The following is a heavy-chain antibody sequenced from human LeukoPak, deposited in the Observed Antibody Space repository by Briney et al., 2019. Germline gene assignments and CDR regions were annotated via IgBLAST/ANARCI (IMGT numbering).Heavy chain of an antibody. J-gene: IGHJ6*03. V-gene: IGHV3-30*02. CDR2: IRYDSSNK. CDR3: EKGRLTTCDYSYFLVV. CDR1: GFTFSNYG. D-gene: IGHD2-2*01. Sequence: GGSLRLSCAASGFTFSNYGMHWVRQAPGKVLEWVAVIRYDSSNKYYADSVKGRFTISRDNSKNTVYLQMNSLRADDTAVYYCEKGRLTTCDYSYFLVVWGEGTKVTVSS.